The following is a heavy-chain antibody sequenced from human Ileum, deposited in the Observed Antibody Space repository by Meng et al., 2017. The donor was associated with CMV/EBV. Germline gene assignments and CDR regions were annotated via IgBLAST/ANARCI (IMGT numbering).Heavy chain of an antibody. J-gene: IGHJ6*02. CDR2: IYSGGSDT. CDR1: GLTSSSYA. V-gene: IGHV3-23*03. D-gene: IGHD2-2*01. Sequence: GGSLRLSCAVSGLTSSSYATTWVRQAPGKGLEWVSLIYSGGSDTFYADSVKGRFIISRDNSKDMLYLQMNSLRAEDTAVYFCVKRLYCGSTTCSKGMDVWGQGTTVTVSS. CDR3: VKRLYCGSTTCSKGMDV.